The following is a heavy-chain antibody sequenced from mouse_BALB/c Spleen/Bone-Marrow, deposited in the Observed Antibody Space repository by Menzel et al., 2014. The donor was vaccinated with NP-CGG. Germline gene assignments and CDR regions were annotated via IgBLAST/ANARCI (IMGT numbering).Heavy chain of an antibody. J-gene: IGHJ2*01. CDR3: ARQGYYGKGDY. V-gene: IGHV4-1*02. CDR2: INPDSSTI. CDR1: GFDFSRYW. D-gene: IGHD2-1*01. Sequence: DVKLVEPGGGLVLPGGSLKLSCAASGFDFSRYWMSWVRQAPGKGLEWIGEINPDSSTINYTPSLKDKFIISRDNAKNTLYLQMSKVRSEDTALYYCARQGYYGKGDYWGQGTTLTVSS.